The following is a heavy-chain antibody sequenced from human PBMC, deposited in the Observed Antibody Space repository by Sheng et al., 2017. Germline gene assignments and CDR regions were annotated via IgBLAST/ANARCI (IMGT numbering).Heavy chain of an antibody. D-gene: IGHD5-12*01. V-gene: IGHV1-2*02. CDR3: ARDNRRYSGTYHDAFDI. J-gene: IGHJ3*02. CDR2: INPNSGGT. CDR1: GYVFTGYY. Sequence: QVQLVQSGAEVKKPGASVKVSCKASGYVFTGYYIHWLRQAPGQGLEWMGWINPNSGGTNYAQKFRGRVTMTRDTSSSTAYMELSRLSSDDTAVYFCARDNRRYSGTYHDAFDIWGQGTMVTVSS.